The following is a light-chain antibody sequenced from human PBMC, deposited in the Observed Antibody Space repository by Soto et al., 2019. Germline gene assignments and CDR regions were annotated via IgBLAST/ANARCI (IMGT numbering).Light chain of an antibody. CDR3: QSYDSSQAV. Sequence: QSVLTQPPSVSGAPGQRVTISCTGSSSNIGAGYDVHWYQQLPGTAPKLLIYGNSNRPSGVPDRFSGSKSGTSASLAITGLQAEDEADYYCQSYDSSQAVFGGGTKLTVI. CDR1: SSNIGAGYD. CDR2: GNS. J-gene: IGLJ2*01. V-gene: IGLV1-40*01.